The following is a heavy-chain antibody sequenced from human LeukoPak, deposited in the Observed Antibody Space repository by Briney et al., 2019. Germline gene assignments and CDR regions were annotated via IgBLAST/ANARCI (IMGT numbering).Heavy chain of an antibody. CDR3: VRDLLGSGSTAAYLHH. Sequence: GGSLRLSCTASGFTFSDYSMNWVRQAPGKGLEWVSSISRRSRHVYYAGSVKGRFTISRDNAWNSLYLQMNSLRAEDMAVYFCVRDLLGSGSTAAYLHHWGQGTLVTVSS. CDR2: ISRRSRHV. V-gene: IGHV3-21*01. D-gene: IGHD6-25*01. CDR1: GFTFSDYS. J-gene: IGHJ1*01.